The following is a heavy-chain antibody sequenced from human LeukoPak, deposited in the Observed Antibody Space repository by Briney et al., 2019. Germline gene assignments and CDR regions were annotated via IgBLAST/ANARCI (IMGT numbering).Heavy chain of an antibody. D-gene: IGHD3-16*02. CDR2: IKNKTDGGTT. CDR1: GFTFSNAW. Sequence: GESLRLSCAASGFTFSNAWMSWVRQAPGKGLEWVGRIKNKTDGGTTDYAAPVKGRFTISRDDSKNTLYLQMNSLKTEDTAVYYCTLNRYYDYVWGAYRYWDWGQGTLVTVP. J-gene: IGHJ4*02. CDR3: TLNRYYDYVWGAYRYWD. V-gene: IGHV3-15*01.